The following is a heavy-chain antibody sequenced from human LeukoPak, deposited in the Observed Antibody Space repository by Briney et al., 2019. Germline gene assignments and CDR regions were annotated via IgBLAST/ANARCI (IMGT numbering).Heavy chain of an antibody. CDR3: ASGSGIAAAAPTTGYYYYGMDV. V-gene: IGHV4-34*01. J-gene: IGHJ6*02. CDR2: INHSGST. Sequence: SETLSLTCAVYGGSFSGYYWSWIRQPPGKGLEWIGEINHSGSTNYNPSLKSRVTISVDTSKNQFSLKLSSVTAADTAVYYCASGSGIAAAAPTTGYYYYGMDVWGQGTTVTVSS. D-gene: IGHD6-13*01. CDR1: GGSFSGYY.